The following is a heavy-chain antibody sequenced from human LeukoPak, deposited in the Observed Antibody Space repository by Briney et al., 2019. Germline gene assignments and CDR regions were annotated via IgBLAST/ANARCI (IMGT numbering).Heavy chain of an antibody. CDR1: GYSFTSYW. V-gene: IGHV5-51*01. CDR3: ARGLEYSYGDYYYSMDV. CDR2: IYPGDSDT. D-gene: IGHD5-18*01. Sequence: GEALKISCKGSGYSFTSYWIGWVRQMPGKGLELVGIIYPGDSDTRYSPSFQGQVTISADKSISTAYLQWSSLKASDTAMYYCARGLEYSYGDYYYSMDVWGKGTTVTVSS. J-gene: IGHJ6*03.